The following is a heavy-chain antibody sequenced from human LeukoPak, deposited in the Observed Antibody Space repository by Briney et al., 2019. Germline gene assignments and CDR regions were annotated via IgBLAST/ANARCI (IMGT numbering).Heavy chain of an antibody. CDR3: ARELAVAGKGGYDY. CDR1: GGSVSSGSYY. Sequence: SETLSLTCTVSGGSVSSGSYYWSWIRQPPGKGLEWIGYIYYSGGTNYNPSLKSRVTISVDTSKNQFSLKLSSVTAADTAVYYCARELAVAGKGGYDYWGQGTLVTVSS. J-gene: IGHJ4*02. CDR2: IYYSGGT. D-gene: IGHD6-19*01. V-gene: IGHV4-61*01.